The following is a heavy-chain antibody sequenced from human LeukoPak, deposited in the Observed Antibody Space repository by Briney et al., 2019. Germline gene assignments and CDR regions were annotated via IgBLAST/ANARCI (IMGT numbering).Heavy chain of an antibody. CDR3: KQKTAYEILTGYFVDY. D-gene: IGHD3-9*01. J-gene: IGHJ4*02. CDR2: ISSDGSNN. V-gene: IGHV3-30*03. Sequence: GGSLRLSCAASGFTFSSYGMHWVRQAPGKGLEWVAVISSDGSNNYYADFVKGRFTISRDNSKNTLYLQMNSLRAEDTAVYFFKQKTAYEILTGYFVDYWGQGTLVTVSS. CDR1: GFTFSSYG.